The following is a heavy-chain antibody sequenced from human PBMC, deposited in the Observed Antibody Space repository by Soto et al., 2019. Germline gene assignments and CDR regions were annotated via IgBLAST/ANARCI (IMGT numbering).Heavy chain of an antibody. CDR2: MRGSSSTT. D-gene: IGHD1-7*01. CDR3: AKNQERELPRVIDF. CDR1: GLTFSNYA. V-gene: IGHV3-23*01. J-gene: IGHJ4*02. Sequence: EVRLLESGGGLVKPGGSLRLSCATSGLTFSNYAMSWVRQAPGGGLGGVSSMRGSSSTTNYAEAVRGRFTISRDRSKNTLYLQMSSLRAEDTALYYCAKNQERELPRVIDFWGQGTLVTVSS.